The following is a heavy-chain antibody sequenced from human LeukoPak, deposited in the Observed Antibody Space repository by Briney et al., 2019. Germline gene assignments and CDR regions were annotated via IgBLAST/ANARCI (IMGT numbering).Heavy chain of an antibody. J-gene: IGHJ6*03. D-gene: IGHD1-14*01. Sequence: ASVKVSCKASGYTFTSYDINWVRQATGQGLEWMGWMNPNSGNTGYAQKFQGRVTITRNTSISTAYMELSSLRSEDTAVYYCARTAGPELRSHYYYYMDVWGKGTTVTVSS. CDR1: GYTFTSYD. CDR2: MNPNSGNT. V-gene: IGHV1-8*03. CDR3: ARTAGPELRSHYYYYMDV.